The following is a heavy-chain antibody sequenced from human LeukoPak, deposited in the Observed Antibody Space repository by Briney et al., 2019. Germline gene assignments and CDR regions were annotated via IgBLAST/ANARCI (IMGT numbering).Heavy chain of an antibody. V-gene: IGHV1-24*01. Sequence: AASVNVSCKVSGYKLTELSIHWVREAPGKGLEWVGGFDPADEKTIYAQKFQGRVTMTEDTSTDTAYMELSSLRSEDTALYYCATYDSSGLLDFWGQGTLVTVSS. D-gene: IGHD3-22*01. CDR1: GYKLTELS. CDR3: ATYDSSGLLDF. J-gene: IGHJ4*02. CDR2: FDPADEKT.